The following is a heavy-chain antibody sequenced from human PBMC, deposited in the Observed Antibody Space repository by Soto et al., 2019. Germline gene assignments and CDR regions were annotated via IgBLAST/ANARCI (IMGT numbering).Heavy chain of an antibody. V-gene: IGHV4-30-4*01. Sequence: SETLSLTCTVSGGSISSGDYYWSWIRQPPGKGLEWIGYIYYSGSTYYNPSLKSRVTISVDTSKNQFSLKLSSVTAADTAVYYCARFSTIFGVVELWGQGTLVTVSS. CDR2: IYYSGST. CDR1: GGSISSGDYY. J-gene: IGHJ4*02. D-gene: IGHD3-3*01. CDR3: ARFSTIFGVVEL.